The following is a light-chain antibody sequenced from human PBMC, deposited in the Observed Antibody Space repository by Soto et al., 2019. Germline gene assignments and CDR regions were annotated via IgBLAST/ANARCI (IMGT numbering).Light chain of an antibody. J-gene: IGKJ1*01. CDR1: QTISSW. CDR2: KAS. CDR3: QHYNSYSEA. V-gene: IGKV1-5*03. Sequence: IPITQSPSTLSGSVGDRVTLFCRASQTISSWLAWYQQKPGKAPKLLIYKASTLKSGVPSRFSGSGSGTEFTLTISSLQPDDFATYYCQHYNSYSEAFGQGTKVDI.